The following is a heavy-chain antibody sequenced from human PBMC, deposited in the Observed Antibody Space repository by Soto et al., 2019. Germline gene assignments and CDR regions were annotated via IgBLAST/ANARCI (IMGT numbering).Heavy chain of an antibody. V-gene: IGHV4-59*02. D-gene: IGHD2-2*01. J-gene: IGHJ3*02. Sequence: SETLSLTCTVSGGSVSSSYWTWIRQPPGKGLEWIGYRYKSGSTNYNPSLKGRVTIPVDTSKDQCSLRLSSVTAADTAVYYGAKKYCPRTSCNDAFDIWGQGTMVTVSS. CDR3: AKKYCPRTSCNDAFDI. CDR2: RYKSGST. CDR1: GGSVSSSY.